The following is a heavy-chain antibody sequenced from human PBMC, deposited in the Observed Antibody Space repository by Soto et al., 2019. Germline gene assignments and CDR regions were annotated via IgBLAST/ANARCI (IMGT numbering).Heavy chain of an antibody. CDR1: GYTFTSYY. CDR2: INPSGGST. Sequence: GASVKVSCKASGYTFTSYYMHWVRQAPGQGLEWMGIINPSGGSTSYAQKFQGRVTMTRDTSTSTVYMELSSLRSEDTAVYYCARGPGSTWADSSGWYCDYWGQGTLVTVSS. J-gene: IGHJ4*02. V-gene: IGHV1-46*01. CDR3: ARGPGSTWADSSGWYCDY. D-gene: IGHD6-19*01.